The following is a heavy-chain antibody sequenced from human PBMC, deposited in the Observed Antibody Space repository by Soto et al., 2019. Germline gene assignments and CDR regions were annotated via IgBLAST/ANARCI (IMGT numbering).Heavy chain of an antibody. CDR1: GFTFDDYA. CDR2: ISWNSGSI. D-gene: IGHD3-22*01. CDR3: AKVIMIVVAHDACDI. Sequence: EVQLVESGGGLVQPGRSLRLSCAASGFTFDDYAMHWVRQAPGKGLEWVSGISWNSGSIGYADSVKGRFTISRDNAKNSLYLQMNSLRAEDTALYYCAKVIMIVVAHDACDIWGQGTMVTVSS. J-gene: IGHJ3*02. V-gene: IGHV3-9*01.